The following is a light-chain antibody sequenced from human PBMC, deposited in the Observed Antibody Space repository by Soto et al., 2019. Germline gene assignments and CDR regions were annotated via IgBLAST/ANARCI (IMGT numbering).Light chain of an antibody. CDR1: SSDVGAYNY. J-gene: IGLJ1*01. Sequence: QSALTQPPSASGSPGQSVTISCTGTSSDVGAYNYVSWYQQHPGKAPKLIIYEVSKRPSGVPDRFSGSKSGNTASLTVSGLHAEDYADYYCSSYGGSNVFGTGTKLTVL. CDR2: EVS. V-gene: IGLV2-8*01. CDR3: SSYGGSNV.